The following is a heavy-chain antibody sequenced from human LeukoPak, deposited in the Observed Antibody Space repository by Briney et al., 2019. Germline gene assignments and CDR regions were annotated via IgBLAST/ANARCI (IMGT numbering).Heavy chain of an antibody. D-gene: IGHD6-13*01. CDR3: SRDHMYSSSWPTIYYFYY. CDR1: GFTFRSYE. CDR2: ISNSGSTI. Sequence: GGSLRLSCEASGFTFRSYEMNWVRQAPGKGLEWVSYISNSGSTIYYADSVRGRFTISRDNDKNSLYLQMNSLRAEDTAVYYCSRDHMYSSSWPTIYYFYYWGQVTLVTAS. J-gene: IGHJ4*02. V-gene: IGHV3-48*03.